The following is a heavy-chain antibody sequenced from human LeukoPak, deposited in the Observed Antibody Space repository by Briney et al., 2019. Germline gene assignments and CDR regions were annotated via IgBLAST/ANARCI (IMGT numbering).Heavy chain of an antibody. Sequence: GGSLRLSCAASGFTFSSYAMHWVRQAPGKGLEWVAVISYDGSNKYYADSVKGRFTISRDNSKNTLYLQMNSLRAEDTAVYYCARDRGYYGSGHGMDVWGQGTTVTVSS. CDR3: ARDRGYYGSGHGMDV. J-gene: IGHJ6*02. V-gene: IGHV3-30-3*01. CDR1: GFTFSSYA. CDR2: ISYDGSNK. D-gene: IGHD3-10*01.